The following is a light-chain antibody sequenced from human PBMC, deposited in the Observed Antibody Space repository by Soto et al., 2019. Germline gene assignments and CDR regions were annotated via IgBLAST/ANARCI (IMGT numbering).Light chain of an antibody. Sequence: QSALTQPASVSGSPGQSITISCTGTSSDVGSYNLVSWYQQHPGKAPELMIYEGSKRPSGVSNRFSGSKSGNTASLTISGLQAEDEADYYCCSYAGTIYVFGTGPKVTVL. CDR1: SSDVGSYNL. J-gene: IGLJ1*01. CDR2: EGS. V-gene: IGLV2-23*01. CDR3: CSYAGTIYV.